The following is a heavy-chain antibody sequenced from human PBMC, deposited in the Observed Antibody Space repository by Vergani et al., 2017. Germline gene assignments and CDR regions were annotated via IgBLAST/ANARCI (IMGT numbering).Heavy chain of an antibody. CDR3: ARDSGEYQPEAFDY. D-gene: IGHD2-2*01. CDR2: TWYDGNNK. CDR1: GFTFNQYG. Sequence: QVQLVESGGGVVQPGRSLRLSCAASGFTFNQYGMHWVRQAPGKGLEWVAVTWYDGNNKQYADSVKGRFTISRDNSKSTMYLQMNSLRDEDTGVYYCARDSGEYQPEAFDYWGQGTLVTVSS. J-gene: IGHJ4*02. V-gene: IGHV3-33*01.